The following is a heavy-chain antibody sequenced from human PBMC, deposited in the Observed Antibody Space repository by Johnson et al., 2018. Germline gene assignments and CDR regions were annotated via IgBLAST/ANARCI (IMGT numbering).Heavy chain of an antibody. D-gene: IGHD2-21*02. CDR3: AKDSRGVVTAIPDAFDI. CDR1: GFTFSNYA. Sequence: VQLVESGGGLVQPGGSLRLSCAASGFTFSNYAMRWVRQAPGKGLEWVSAISGSGGSTYYADSVKGRFTISRDNSKNTLYLQRNSLRAEDTALYYCAKDSRGVVTAIPDAFDIWGQGTMVTVSS. V-gene: IGHV3-23*04. CDR2: ISGSGGST. J-gene: IGHJ3*02.